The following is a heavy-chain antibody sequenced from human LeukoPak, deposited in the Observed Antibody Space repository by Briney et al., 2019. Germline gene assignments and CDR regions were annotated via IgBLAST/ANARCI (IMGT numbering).Heavy chain of an antibody. V-gene: IGHV4-30-4*01. CDR2: IYYSGST. Sequence: SETLSLTCTVSGGSISSGDYYWGWIRQPPGTGLEWIGYIYYSGSTYYNPSLKSRVTISVDTSKNQFSLKLSSVTAADTAVYYCARNGWVAARTLGAFDIWGQGTMVTVSS. CDR3: ARNGWVAARTLGAFDI. J-gene: IGHJ3*02. CDR1: GGSISSGDYY. D-gene: IGHD6-19*01.